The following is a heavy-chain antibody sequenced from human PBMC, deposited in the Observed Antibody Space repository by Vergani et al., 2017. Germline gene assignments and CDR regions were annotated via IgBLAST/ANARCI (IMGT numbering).Heavy chain of an antibody. CDR2: VSTGTKSQ. CDR3: AREYSSTSGRAFDF. Sequence: QVQLVESGGGVVQPGTSLRLSCVVSGFALNRHAMNWVRQAPGKGLEWVSFVSTGTKSQSYAESVKGRFTISRDSAKNSLYLQMDSLRAEDTAVYYCAREYSSTSGRAFDFWGQGTKVTVSS. V-gene: IGHV3-30*07. J-gene: IGHJ3*01. D-gene: IGHD2-2*01. CDR1: GFALNRHA.